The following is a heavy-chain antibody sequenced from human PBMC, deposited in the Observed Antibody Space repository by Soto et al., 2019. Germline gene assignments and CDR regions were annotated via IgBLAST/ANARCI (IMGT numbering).Heavy chain of an antibody. CDR3: ARAVLWFGERHNSFGY. D-gene: IGHD3-10*01. J-gene: IGHJ4*02. CDR2: ISAYNGNT. CDR1: GYTFTSYG. V-gene: IGHV1-18*01. Sequence: ASVKVSCKASGYTFTSYGISWVRQAPGQGLEWMGWISAYNGNTNYAQKLQGRVTMTTDTSTSTAYMELRSLRSDDTVVYYCARAVLWFGERHNSFGYWGQGTLVTVSS.